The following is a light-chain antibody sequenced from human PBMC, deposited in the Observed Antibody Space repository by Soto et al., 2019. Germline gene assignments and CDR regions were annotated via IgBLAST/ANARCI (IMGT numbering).Light chain of an antibody. V-gene: IGLV2-14*01. CDR2: DVR. Sequence: QSALPQPASVSGSPGQSITISCTGTSRDVGGYNYVSWYQQHPGKAPKLMIYDVRNRPSGVSNRFSGSKSVNTASLTISGLRVEDEADYYCSSYTTISTYVFGTGTKVTVL. J-gene: IGLJ1*01. CDR3: SSYTTISTYV. CDR1: SRDVGGYNY.